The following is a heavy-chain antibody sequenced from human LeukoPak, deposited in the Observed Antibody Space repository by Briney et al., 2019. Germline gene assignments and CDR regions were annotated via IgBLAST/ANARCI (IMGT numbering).Heavy chain of an antibody. CDR1: GFTFSSYW. D-gene: IGHD2-15*01. J-gene: IGHJ4*02. Sequence: GGSLRLSCAASGFTFSSYWMSWVRQAPGKGLEWVANIKEDGSRNHYVDSVKGRFTISRDNAKNSLYLQMNSLRAEDTAVYYCATQRGDSSGGSCYRDFDYWGQGTLVTVSS. CDR2: IKEDGSRN. V-gene: IGHV3-7*05. CDR3: ATQRGDSSGGSCYRDFDY.